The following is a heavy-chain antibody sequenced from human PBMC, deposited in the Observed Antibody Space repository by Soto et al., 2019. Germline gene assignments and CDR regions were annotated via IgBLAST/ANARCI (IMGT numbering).Heavy chain of an antibody. D-gene: IGHD6-19*01. CDR1: GFTFSSYG. CDR3: ARVPWLDKIDYYYGMDV. Sequence: GGSLRLSCAASGFTFSSYGMHWVRQAPGKGLEWVAVIWYDGSNKYYADSVKGRFTISRDNSKNTLYLQMNSLRAEDTAVYYSARVPWLDKIDYYYGMDVWGQGTTVTVSS. V-gene: IGHV3-33*01. CDR2: IWYDGSNK. J-gene: IGHJ6*02.